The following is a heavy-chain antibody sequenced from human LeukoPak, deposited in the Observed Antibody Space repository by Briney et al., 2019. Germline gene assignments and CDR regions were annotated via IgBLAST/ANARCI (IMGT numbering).Heavy chain of an antibody. CDR1: GYTFTGYF. D-gene: IGHD3-22*01. CDR2: INPNSGGT. Sequence: GASVKVSCKASGYTFTGYFIHWVRQAPGQGLEWMGWINPNSGGTNYAQKFQVRVTMTRDTSISTAYMELTRLRSDDTAVYYCARDAGDMDYYDSSGYLLGGGWFDPWGQGTLVTVSS. J-gene: IGHJ5*02. CDR3: ARDAGDMDYYDSSGYLLGGGWFDP. V-gene: IGHV1-2*02.